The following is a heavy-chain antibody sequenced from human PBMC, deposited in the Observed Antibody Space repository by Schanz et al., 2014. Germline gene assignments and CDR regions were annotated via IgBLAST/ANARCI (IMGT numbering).Heavy chain of an antibody. CDR2: MSYDGSNK. V-gene: IGHV3-30-3*01. Sequence: VQLLESGGGLVQPGGSLRLSCVASGFTFFGSFAMSWVRQTPGKGLEWVAVMSYDGSNKYYADSVKGRFTISRDTPKNTLYLQMNSLRADDTAVYYCARDLLVSHYDFWSGNDYWGQGTLVTVSS. CDR3: ARDLLVSHYDFWSGNDY. D-gene: IGHD3-3*01. J-gene: IGHJ4*02. CDR1: GFTFFGSFA.